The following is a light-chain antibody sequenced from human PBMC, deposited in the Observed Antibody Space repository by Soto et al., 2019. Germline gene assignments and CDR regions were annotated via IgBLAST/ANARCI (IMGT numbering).Light chain of an antibody. CDR2: EVS. CDR3: TSHAGSNNYA. V-gene: IGLV2-8*01. Sequence: QSSLTQPPSASGSRGQSFTIACTGTSSDVGGYNYVSWYQQHPGKAPKLIISEVSKRPSGVPDRFSGSKSGNTASLTVSGLQAEDEADYYCTSHAGSNNYAFGTGTKVTVL. CDR1: SSDVGGYNY. J-gene: IGLJ1*01.